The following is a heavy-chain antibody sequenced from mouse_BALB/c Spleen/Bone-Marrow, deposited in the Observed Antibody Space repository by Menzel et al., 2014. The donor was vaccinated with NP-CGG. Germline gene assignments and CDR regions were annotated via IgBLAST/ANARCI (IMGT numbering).Heavy chain of an antibody. Sequence: EVQPQQSGPELVKPGASVKLSCTASGFNIKDTNMHWVKHRPEQGLEWIGRIDPSNANTKYAPQIQGQATITSDTSSNKACLHLSSLSSDDAAAYYCARDDYYCYFDYWGQGTTLTVSS. CDR3: ARDDYYCYFDY. J-gene: IGHJ2*01. V-gene: IGHV14-3*02. CDR1: GFNIKDTN. D-gene: IGHD2-3*01. CDR2: IDPSNANT.